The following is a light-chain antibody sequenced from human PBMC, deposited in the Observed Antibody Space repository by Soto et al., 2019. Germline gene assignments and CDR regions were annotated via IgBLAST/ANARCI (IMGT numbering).Light chain of an antibody. CDR1: SSDIGGYNH. V-gene: IGLV2-14*03. CDR3: CAYTARTTLSGV. Sequence: QSALTQPTSVSGSPGQSITISCTGVSSDIGGYNHVSWYQQHPGNVPRLIIYDVDNRPLGISNRFSGSQSGNTASLSVSGLQAEDEGDYYCCAYTARTTLSGVFGGGTKVTVL. J-gene: IGLJ3*02. CDR2: DVD.